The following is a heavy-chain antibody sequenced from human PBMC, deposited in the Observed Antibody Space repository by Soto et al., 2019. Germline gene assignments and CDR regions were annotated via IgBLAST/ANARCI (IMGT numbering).Heavy chain of an antibody. J-gene: IGHJ4*02. CDR2: IYRTGST. D-gene: IGHD1-7*01. CDR3: ASRDPGTSVDY. V-gene: IGHV4-4*02. Sequence: QVQLQESGPGLVKPSGTLSLTCAVSGGSFTSNNWWTWVRQPPGQGLEWIRAIYRTGSTNYNPSLKSRVTIALDESENQFPLKGTSLTAADTAVYYCASRDPGTSVDYWGQGTLVTVSS. CDR1: GGSFTSNNW.